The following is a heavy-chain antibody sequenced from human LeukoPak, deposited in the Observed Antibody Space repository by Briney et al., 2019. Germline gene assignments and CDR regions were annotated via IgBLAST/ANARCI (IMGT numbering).Heavy chain of an antibody. CDR1: GFPFSNYG. CDR3: ANGYYYGSGSYYKEAFDI. D-gene: IGHD3-10*01. CDR2: IPYDGSNK. J-gene: IGHJ3*02. Sequence: PGRSLRLSCAASGFPFSNYGMHWVRQAPGKGLEWVVVIPYDGSNKYYADSVKGRFTISRDNSKNTLYLQMNSLRAEDTAVYYCANGYYYGSGSYYKEAFDIWGQGTMVTVSS. V-gene: IGHV3-30*18.